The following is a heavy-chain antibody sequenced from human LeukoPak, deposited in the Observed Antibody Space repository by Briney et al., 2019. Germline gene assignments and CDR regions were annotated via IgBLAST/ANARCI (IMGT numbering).Heavy chain of an antibody. CDR1: GFTFSSYS. J-gene: IGHJ4*02. Sequence: GGSLRLSCAASGFTFSSYSMNWVRQAPGKGLEWVSSISSSSSYIYYADSVKGRFTISRDNAKNSLYLQMNSLRAEDTALYYCAKDNTAVAGIGGFDYWGQGTLVTVSS. CDR3: AKDNTAVAGIGGFDY. V-gene: IGHV3-21*04. CDR2: ISSSSSYI. D-gene: IGHD6-19*01.